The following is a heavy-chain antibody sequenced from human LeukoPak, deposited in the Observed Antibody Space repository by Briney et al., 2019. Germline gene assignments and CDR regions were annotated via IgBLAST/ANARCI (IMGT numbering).Heavy chain of an antibody. D-gene: IGHD6-13*01. J-gene: IGHJ4*02. CDR1: GFIFSNYA. V-gene: IGHV3-23*01. CDR3: AKDALSSWYTNSLAY. CDR2: ISAGGEIT. Sequence: PGGSLRLSCAASGFIFSNYAMSWVRQAPGKGLEWVSGISAGGEITYYADSVKGRFTISRDNSKNTLYLQLNSLRADDTALYYCAKDALSSWYTNSLAYWGQGTLVTVSS.